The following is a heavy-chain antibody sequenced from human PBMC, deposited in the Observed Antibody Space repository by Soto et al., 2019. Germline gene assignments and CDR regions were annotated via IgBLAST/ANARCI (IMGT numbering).Heavy chain of an antibody. J-gene: IGHJ4*02. CDR2: ISGSGGST. V-gene: IGHV3-23*01. D-gene: IGHD3-22*01. CDR3: AKDTRNYYDSGGYFDY. CDR1: GFTFSSYA. Sequence: LRLSCAASGFTFSSYAMSWVRQAPGKGLEWVSAISGSGGSTYYADSVKGRFTISRDNSKNTLYLQMNSLRAEDTAVYYCAKDTRNYYDSGGYFDYWGQGTLVTVSS.